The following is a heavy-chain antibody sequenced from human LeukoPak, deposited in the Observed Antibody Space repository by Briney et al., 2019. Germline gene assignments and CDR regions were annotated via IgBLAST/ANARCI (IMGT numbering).Heavy chain of an antibody. CDR3: ARDRVMCGVCYHWYFDL. J-gene: IGHJ2*01. CDR2: IIPIFGTA. Sequence: SVKVSCKASGGTFSSYAISWVRQAPGQGLEWMGRIIPIFGTANYARKFQGRVTITTDESTSTAYMELSSLRSEDTAVYYCARDRVMCGVCYHWYFDLWGRGTLVTVSS. D-gene: IGHD2-8*02. V-gene: IGHV1-69*05. CDR1: GGTFSSYA.